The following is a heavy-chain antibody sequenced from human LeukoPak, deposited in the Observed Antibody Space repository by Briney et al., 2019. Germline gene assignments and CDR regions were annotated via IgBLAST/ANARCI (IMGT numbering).Heavy chain of an antibody. D-gene: IGHD4-17*01. CDR1: GNTLTELS. CDR3: ARDQFYGDNPFDY. V-gene: IGHV1-3*01. CDR2: INAGNGNT. Sequence: ASVKVSCKVSGNTLTELSMHWVRQAPGQRLEWMGWINAGNGNTKYSQKFQGRVTITRDTSASTAYMELSSLRSEDTAVYYCARDQFYGDNPFDYWGQGTLVTVSS. J-gene: IGHJ4*02.